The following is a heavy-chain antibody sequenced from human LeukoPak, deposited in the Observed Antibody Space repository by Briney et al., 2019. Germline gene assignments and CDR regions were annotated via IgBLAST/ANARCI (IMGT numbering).Heavy chain of an antibody. CDR3: AREVRSVRFLEWSEILGIGYYGMDV. CDR1: GFTFSGNY. D-gene: IGHD3-3*01. Sequence: GGSLRLSCAASGFTFSGNYMNWVRQAPGKGLEWVSIIYIDGTTHYADSVKGRFTISRDSSKNTLYLQMNSLRAEDTAVYYCAREVRSVRFLEWSEILGIGYYGMDVWGQGTTVTVSS. J-gene: IGHJ6*02. CDR2: IYIDGTT. V-gene: IGHV3-53*01.